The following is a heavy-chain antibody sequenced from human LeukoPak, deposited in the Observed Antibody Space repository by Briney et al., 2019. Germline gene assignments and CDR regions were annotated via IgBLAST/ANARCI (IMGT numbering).Heavy chain of an antibody. CDR2: TYYRSQWYN. V-gene: IGHV6-1*01. CDR1: GDSVSSTSAA. J-gene: IGHJ4*02. Sequence: SQTLSLTCAISGDSVSSTSAAWNWIRQSPSRGLEWLGGTYYRSQWYNEYAASVISRITINSDTSMCQFSLQLTSVTPGDTAVYSCARGVTCSFYYWGQGTLVTVSS. D-gene: IGHD2-15*01. CDR3: ARGVTCSFYY.